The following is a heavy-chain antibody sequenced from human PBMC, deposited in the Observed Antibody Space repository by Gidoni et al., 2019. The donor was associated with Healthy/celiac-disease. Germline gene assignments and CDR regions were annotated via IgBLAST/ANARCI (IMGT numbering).Heavy chain of an antibody. V-gene: IGHV3-66*01. Sequence: EVQLVESGGGLVQPGGSLRLSCAASGFTDSSNYMSWVRQAPGKGLEWVSVIYSGGSTYYADSVKGRFTISRDNSKNTLYLQMNSLRAEDTAVYYCAREMYSGSAGGMDVWGQGTTVTVSS. CDR2: IYSGGST. CDR1: GFTDSSNY. CDR3: AREMYSGSAGGMDV. J-gene: IGHJ6*02. D-gene: IGHD1-26*01.